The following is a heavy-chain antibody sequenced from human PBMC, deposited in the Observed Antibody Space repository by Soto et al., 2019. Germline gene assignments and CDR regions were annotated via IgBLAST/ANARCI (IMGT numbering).Heavy chain of an antibody. J-gene: IGHJ6*02. CDR1: GASISSGGYF. CDR3: ARDLQYSRLFYGMDV. D-gene: IGHD6-13*01. CDR2: IYYIGST. V-gene: IGHV4-31*03. Sequence: SETLSLTCTVSGASISSGGYFWSWIRHHPGKGLEWIGYIYYIGSTYYNPSLKSRVTISVDTSKNQFSLKLTSVTAADTAVYYCARDLQYSRLFYGMDVWGQGTTVTVS.